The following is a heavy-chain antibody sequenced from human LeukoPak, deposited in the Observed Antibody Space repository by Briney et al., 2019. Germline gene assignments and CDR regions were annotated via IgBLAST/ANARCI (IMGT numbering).Heavy chain of an antibody. CDR2: INHSGST. CDR1: GGSISSSSYY. J-gene: IGHJ4*02. V-gene: IGHV4-39*07. D-gene: IGHD2-2*01. Sequence: SETLSLTCTVSGGSISSSSYYWGWIRQPPGKGLEWIGEINHSGSTNYNPSLKSRVTISVDTSKNQFSLKLSSVTAADTAVYYCARGVQDIVVVPAARNFDYWGQGTLVTVSS. CDR3: ARGVQDIVVVPAARNFDY.